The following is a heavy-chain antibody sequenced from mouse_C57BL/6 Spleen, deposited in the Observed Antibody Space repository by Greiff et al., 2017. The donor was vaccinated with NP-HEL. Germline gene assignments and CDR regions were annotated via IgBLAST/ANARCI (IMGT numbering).Heavy chain of an antibody. D-gene: IGHD2-4*01. V-gene: IGHV1-66*01. CDR1: GYSFTSYY. CDR2: IYPGSGNT. J-gene: IGHJ4*01. CDR3: AGGLRPYAMDY. Sequence: VRLLESGPELVKPGASVKISCKASGYSFTSYYIHWVKQRPGQGLEWIGWIYPGSGNTKYNEKFKGKATLTADTSSSTAYMQLSSLTSEDSAVYYCAGGLRPYAMDYWGQGTSVTVSS.